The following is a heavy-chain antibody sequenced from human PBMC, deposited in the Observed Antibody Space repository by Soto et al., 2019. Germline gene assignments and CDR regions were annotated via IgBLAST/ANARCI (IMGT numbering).Heavy chain of an antibody. D-gene: IGHD4-17*01. Sequence: ESGGGLVQPGGSLKLSCAASGFTFSGSAMHWVRQASGKGLEWVGRIRSKANSYATAYAASVKGRFTISRDDSKNTAYLQMNSLKTEDTAVYYCTRLYETTVTTFFDYWGQGTLVTVSS. V-gene: IGHV3-73*01. CDR3: TRLYETTVTTFFDY. CDR1: GFTFSGSA. J-gene: IGHJ4*02. CDR2: IRSKANSYAT.